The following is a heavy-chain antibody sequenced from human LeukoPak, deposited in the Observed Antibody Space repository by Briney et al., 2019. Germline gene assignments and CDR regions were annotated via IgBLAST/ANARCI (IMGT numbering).Heavy chain of an antibody. CDR1: GLTFGDYA. J-gene: IGHJ6*02. CDR2: ISLNSGTI. CDR3: AKKRRFYYGMDV. Sequence: PGGSLRLSCAASGLTFGDYAMHWVRKPPGKGLEWVSGISLNSGTIGYADSVKGRFTISRDNAKNSLYLQMNSLRVEDTALYYCAKKRRFYYGMDVWGQGTTVTVSS. D-gene: IGHD1-1*01. V-gene: IGHV3-9*01.